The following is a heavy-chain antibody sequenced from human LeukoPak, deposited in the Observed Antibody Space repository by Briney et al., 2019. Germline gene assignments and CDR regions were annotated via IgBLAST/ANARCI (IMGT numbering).Heavy chain of an antibody. D-gene: IGHD3-3*01. J-gene: IGHJ4*02. CDR1: GYIFPSYW. CDR2: IYPGDSDT. CDR3: ARRAGNYEGFYFDE. Sequence: GESRKISCQGSGYIFPSYWIGWVRQMPGKGLEWMGIIYPGDSDTTYRPSFQGQVTISADKSINTVYLQWSSLKASDTAMYYCARRAGNYEGFYFDEWGQGTLVTVSS. V-gene: IGHV5-51*01.